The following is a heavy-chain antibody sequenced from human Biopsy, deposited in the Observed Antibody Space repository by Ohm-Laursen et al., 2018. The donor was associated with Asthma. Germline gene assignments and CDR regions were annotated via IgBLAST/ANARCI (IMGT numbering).Heavy chain of an antibody. CDR3: VRGSSSWHHGPFHYYYGLDV. Sequence: GTLSLTCTVSGGSMSSSSYYWGWIRQPPGKGLEWMGSISYTGSANHNPSLKSRVTISVDTSKNQFSLKLSSVTAADTAVYYCVRGSSSWHHGPFHYYYGLDVWGQGTTATVSS. CDR1: GGSMSSSSYY. CDR2: ISYTGSA. D-gene: IGHD6-13*01. J-gene: IGHJ6*02. V-gene: IGHV4-39*01.